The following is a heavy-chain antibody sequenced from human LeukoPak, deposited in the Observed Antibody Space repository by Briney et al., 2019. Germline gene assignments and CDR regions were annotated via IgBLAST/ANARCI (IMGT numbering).Heavy chain of an antibody. V-gene: IGHV3-23*01. CDR1: GFTFSTYA. CDR3: ARPLMYYYGSETYFWFDP. J-gene: IGHJ5*02. Sequence: PGGSLRLSCAASGFTFSTYAMTWVRQAPGKGLEWVSLISGTGGSTYYADSVKGRFTISRDNSKNTLYLQMNSLRAEDTAVYYCARPLMYYYGSETYFWFDPWGQGTLVTVSS. D-gene: IGHD3-10*01. CDR2: ISGTGGST.